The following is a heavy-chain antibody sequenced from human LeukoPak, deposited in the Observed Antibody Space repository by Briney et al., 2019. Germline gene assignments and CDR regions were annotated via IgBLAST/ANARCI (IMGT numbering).Heavy chain of an antibody. CDR1: ALTLSTHG. Sequence: PGRCRRLSCAASALTLSTHGMHWDSQPPGKGLEWVAVISYDGNNKYYADYVNSRFTISRDKSKTALYLQRSRLRAEETTVYFCAKDRHPDRADGYYFYGWGQRDLVTVSS. CDR3: AKDRHPDRADGYYFYG. J-gene: IGHJ4*02. V-gene: IGHV3-30*18. CDR2: ISYDGNNK. D-gene: IGHD1-14*01.